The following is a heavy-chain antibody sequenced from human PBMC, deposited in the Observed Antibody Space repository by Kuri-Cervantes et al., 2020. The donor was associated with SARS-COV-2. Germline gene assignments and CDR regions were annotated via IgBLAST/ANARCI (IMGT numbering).Heavy chain of an antibody. Sequence: ASVKVSCKISGYTLTELSIYWVRLAPGKGLEWMGGFDPEDGERVSAQKFQGRVTMTEDTSTDTAYLELRSLRSDDTAVYFCATGLVDAHSPLPSHYSGLSVWGQGTTVTVSS. D-gene: IGHD2-8*01. J-gene: IGHJ6*02. CDR1: GYTLTELS. V-gene: IGHV1-24*01. CDR3: ATGLVDAHSPLPSHYSGLSV. CDR2: FDPEDGER.